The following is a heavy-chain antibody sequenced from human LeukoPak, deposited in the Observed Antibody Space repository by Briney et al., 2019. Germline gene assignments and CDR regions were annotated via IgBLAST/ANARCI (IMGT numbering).Heavy chain of an antibody. J-gene: IGHJ4*02. CDR2: IKQDGSEK. CDR3: VRSSFVLDY. D-gene: IGHD6-13*01. V-gene: IGHV3-7*01. CDR1: GFPFSSYW. Sequence: GGSLRLSCEASGFPFSSYWMTWVRQAPGKGLEWVANIKQDGSEKHYVDSVKGRFTISRDSAKNSLYLQMNSLRAEDTALYYRVRSSFVLDYWGQGTLVTVSS.